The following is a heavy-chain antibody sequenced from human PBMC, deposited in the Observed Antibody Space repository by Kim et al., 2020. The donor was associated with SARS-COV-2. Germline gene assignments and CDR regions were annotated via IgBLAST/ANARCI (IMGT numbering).Heavy chain of an antibody. CDR2: IDPSDSYT. V-gene: IGHV5-10-1*01. CDR1: GYSFTSYW. Sequence: GESLKISCKGSGYSFTSYWISWVRQMPGKGLEWMGRIDPSDSYTNYSPSFQGHVTISADKSISTAYLQWSSLKASDTAMYYCARHLSPGYSSSWLIDAFDIWSQETMVTVSS. J-gene: IGHJ3*02. D-gene: IGHD6-13*01. CDR3: ARHLSPGYSSSWLIDAFDI.